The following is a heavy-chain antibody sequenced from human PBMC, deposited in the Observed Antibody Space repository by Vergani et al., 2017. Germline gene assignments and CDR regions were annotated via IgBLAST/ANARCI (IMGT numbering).Heavy chain of an antibody. Sequence: VQLVESGGGLVKPGGSLRLSCAASGFTFSSYGMHWVRQAPGKGLEWVAVISYDGSKKYYADSVKGRFTISRDNSKNTLYLQMNSLRAEDTAVYYCARDRGGYSGYDLDYWGQGTLVTVSS. J-gene: IGHJ4*02. D-gene: IGHD5-12*01. V-gene: IGHV3-30*03. CDR3: ARDRGGYSGYDLDY. CDR1: GFTFSSYG. CDR2: ISYDGSKK.